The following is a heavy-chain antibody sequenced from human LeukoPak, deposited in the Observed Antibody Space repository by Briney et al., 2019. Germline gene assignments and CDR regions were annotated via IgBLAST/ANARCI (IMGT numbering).Heavy chain of an antibody. J-gene: IGHJ5*02. D-gene: IGHD3-10*01. Sequence: GGSLRLSCAASGFTFSSYWMHWVRQAPGKGLVWVSRINSDGSSTSYADSVKGRFTISRDNAKNTLYLQMNSLRAEDTAVYYCARARGVTMVRGVINPAVGFDPWGQGTLVTVSS. CDR2: INSDGSST. CDR3: ARARGVTMVRGVINPAVGFDP. CDR1: GFTFSSYW. V-gene: IGHV3-74*01.